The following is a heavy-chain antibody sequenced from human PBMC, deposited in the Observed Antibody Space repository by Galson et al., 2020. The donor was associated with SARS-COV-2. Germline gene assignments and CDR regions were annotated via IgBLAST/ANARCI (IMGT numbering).Heavy chain of an antibody. D-gene: IGHD3-3*01. CDR3: ARGMDGYDFWSGYFF. V-gene: IGHV4-31*03. CDR2: IYYSGST. CDR1: GGSISSGGYY. J-gene: IGHJ4*01. Sequence: SETLSLTCTVSGGSISSGGYYWSWIRQHPGKGLEWIGYIYYSGSTYYNPSLKSRVTISVDTSKNQFSLKLSSVTAADTAVYYCARGMDGYDFWSGYFFWGHGTLVTVSS.